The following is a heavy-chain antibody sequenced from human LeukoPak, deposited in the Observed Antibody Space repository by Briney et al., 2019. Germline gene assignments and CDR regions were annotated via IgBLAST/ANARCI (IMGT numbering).Heavy chain of an antibody. CDR1: GFTFSSYA. J-gene: IGHJ4*02. Sequence: GGSLRLSCAASGFTFSSYAMHWVRQAPGKGLEWVAVISYDGSNKYYADSVKGRFTVSRDNSKNTLYLQMNSLRAEDTAVYYCARESAAAGTYFDYWGQGTLVTVSS. CDR3: ARESAAAGTYFDY. D-gene: IGHD6-13*01. V-gene: IGHV3-30*04. CDR2: ISYDGSNK.